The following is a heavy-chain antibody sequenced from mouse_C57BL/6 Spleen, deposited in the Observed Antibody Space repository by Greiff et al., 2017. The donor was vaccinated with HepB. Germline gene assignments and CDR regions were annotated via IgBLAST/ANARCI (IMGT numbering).Heavy chain of an antibody. CDR3: ARGGLRRGDWYFDV. J-gene: IGHJ1*03. D-gene: IGHD2-4*01. CDR2: INPNNGGT. Sequence: VQLQQSGPELVKPGASVKISCKASGYTFTDYYMNWVKQSHGKSLEWIGDINPNNGGTSYNQKFKGKATLTVDKSSSTAYMELRSLTSEDSAVYYCARGGLRRGDWYFDVWGTGTTVTVSS. CDR1: GYTFTDYY. V-gene: IGHV1-26*01.